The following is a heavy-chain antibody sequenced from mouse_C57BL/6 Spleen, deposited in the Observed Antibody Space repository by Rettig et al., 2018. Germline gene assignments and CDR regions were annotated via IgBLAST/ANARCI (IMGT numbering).Heavy chain of an antibody. CDR3: ARAATVVGYAMDY. J-gene: IGHJ4*01. CDR2: IDPSDSYT. V-gene: IGHV1-69*01. Sequence: QVQLQQPGAELVMPGASVKLSCKASGYTFTSYWMHWVKQRPGQGLEWIGEIDPSDSYTNYNQKFKGKSTLTVDKSSSTAYMQLSSLTSEDSAVYYCARAATVVGYAMDYWGQGTSVTVSS. CDR1: GYTFTSYW. D-gene: IGHD1-1*01.